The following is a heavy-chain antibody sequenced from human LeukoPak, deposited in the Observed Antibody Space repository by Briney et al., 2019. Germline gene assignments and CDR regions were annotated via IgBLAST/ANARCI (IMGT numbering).Heavy chain of an antibody. CDR2: INPNSGGT. CDR1: GYTFTGYY. V-gene: IGHV1-2*02. Sequence: ASVKGSCKASGYTFTGYYMHWVRQAPGQGLEWMGWINPNSGGTNYAQKFQGRVTMTRDTSISTAYMELSRLRSDDTAVYYCARVCGGSCYPHFDYWGQGTLVTVSS. CDR3: ARVCGGSCYPHFDY. D-gene: IGHD2-15*01. J-gene: IGHJ4*02.